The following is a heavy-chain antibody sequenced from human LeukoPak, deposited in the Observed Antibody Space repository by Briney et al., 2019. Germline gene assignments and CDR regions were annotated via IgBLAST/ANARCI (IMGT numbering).Heavy chain of an antibody. D-gene: IGHD3-3*01. CDR2: INPNSGGT. V-gene: IGHV1-2*02. CDR3: ARDQEGYDFWSGYPGGPYFDY. J-gene: IGHJ4*02. Sequence: GASVKVSCKASGYTFTGYYMHWVRQAPGQGLEWMGWINPNSGGTNYAQKFQGRVTMTRDTSISTAYMELSRLRSDGTAVYYCARDQEGYDFWSGYPGGPYFDYWGQGTLVTVSS. CDR1: GYTFTGYY.